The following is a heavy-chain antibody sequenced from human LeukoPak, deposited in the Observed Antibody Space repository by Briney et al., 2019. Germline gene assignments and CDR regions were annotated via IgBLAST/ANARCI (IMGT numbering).Heavy chain of an antibody. Sequence: GGSLRLSCAASGFTFSSYAMHWVRQAPGKGLEWVAVISYDGSNKYYADSVKGRFTISRDNSKNTLYLQMNSLRAEDTAVYYCARDIRSNGNFDYWGQGTLVTVSS. J-gene: IGHJ4*02. CDR3: ARDIRSNGNFDY. D-gene: IGHD4-11*01. V-gene: IGHV3-30-3*01. CDR1: GFTFSSYA. CDR2: ISYDGSNK.